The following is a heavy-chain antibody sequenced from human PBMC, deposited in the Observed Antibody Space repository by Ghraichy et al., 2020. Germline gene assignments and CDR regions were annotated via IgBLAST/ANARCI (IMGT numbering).Heavy chain of an antibody. CDR2: ISFSGGSS. CDR1: GFTFSSNG. CDR3: ANPRVGDMIFSAFDI. Sequence: GGSLRLSCAASGFTFSSNGMSWVRQVPGKGLEWVSSISFSGGSSFYADSVKGRFTISRDNSKNALYLQMNSLRAEDTAVYYCANPRVGDMIFSAFDIWGQGTMVTVSS. D-gene: IGHD3/OR15-3a*01. V-gene: IGHV3-23*01. J-gene: IGHJ3*02.